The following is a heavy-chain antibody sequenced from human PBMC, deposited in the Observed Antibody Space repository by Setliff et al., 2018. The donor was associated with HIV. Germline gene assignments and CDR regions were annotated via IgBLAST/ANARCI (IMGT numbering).Heavy chain of an antibody. D-gene: IGHD5-18*01. CDR2: ISASNGQT. CDR1: GYRFTSYH. CDR3: ARDVAYTGYNSDS. J-gene: IGHJ5*01. Sequence: ASVKVSCKASGYRFTSYHISWVRQAPGQGLEWLGGISASNGQTDYGHNYQGRLSMTTDSSTTTAYMELASLRIDDTAVYYCARDVAYTGYNSDSWGQGTLVTVSS. V-gene: IGHV1-18*01.